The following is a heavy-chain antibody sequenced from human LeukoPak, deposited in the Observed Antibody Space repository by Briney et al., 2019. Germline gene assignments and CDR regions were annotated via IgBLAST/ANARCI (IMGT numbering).Heavy chain of an antibody. J-gene: IGHJ4*02. CDR1: GYTFTGYY. Sequence: VASVKVSCKASGYTFTGYYMHWVRQAPGQGLEWMGWINPNSGGTNYAQKFQGRVTMTRDTSISTAYMELSRLRSDDTAVYYCAREPLGYCSSTSCTPFDYWGQGTLVTVSS. D-gene: IGHD2-2*01. V-gene: IGHV1-2*02. CDR3: AREPLGYCSSTSCTPFDY. CDR2: INPNSGGT.